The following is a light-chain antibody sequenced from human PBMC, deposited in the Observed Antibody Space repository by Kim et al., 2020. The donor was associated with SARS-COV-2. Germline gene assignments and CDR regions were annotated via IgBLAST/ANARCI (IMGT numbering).Light chain of an antibody. V-gene: IGKV3-15*01. J-gene: IGKJ1*01. CDR1: QSVTSN. CDR2: GAS. CDR3: QQYNNWRRT. Sequence: LSPGARATLSCRASQSVTSNLAWYQQRPGQAPRLLIYGASTRAAGIPARFSGSGSGTEFTLTISSLQSEDFAVYYCQQYNNWRRTFGQGTKVDNK.